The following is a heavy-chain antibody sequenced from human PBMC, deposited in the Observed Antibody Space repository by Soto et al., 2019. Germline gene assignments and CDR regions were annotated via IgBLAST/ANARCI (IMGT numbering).Heavy chain of an antibody. J-gene: IGHJ4*02. D-gene: IGHD3-3*01. CDR2: VSGSGGSK. Sequence: PGGSLRLSCVGSGFDFSSQVMSWVRQAPGKGLEWVSSVSGSGGSKHFPDFLKGRFSSSRDNSKNTLYLEVNSLRVEDTAVYYCVKDLPLWSGYSFSEDHWGQGTLVTVSS. CDR1: GFDFSSQV. CDR3: VKDLPLWSGYSFSEDH. V-gene: IGHV3-23*01.